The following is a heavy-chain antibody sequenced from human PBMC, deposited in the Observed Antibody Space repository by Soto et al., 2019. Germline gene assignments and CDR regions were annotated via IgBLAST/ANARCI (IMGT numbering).Heavy chain of an antibody. CDR2: IYYSGST. Sequence: NPSETLSLTCTVSGGSISSYYWSWIRQPPGKGLEWIGYIYYSGSTNYNPSLKSRVTISVDTSKNQFSLKLSSVTAADTAVYYCARDVVPATEEYNWFDPWGQGTLVTVSS. V-gene: IGHV4-59*01. J-gene: IGHJ5*02. D-gene: IGHD2-2*01. CDR3: ARDVVPATEEYNWFDP. CDR1: GGSISSYY.